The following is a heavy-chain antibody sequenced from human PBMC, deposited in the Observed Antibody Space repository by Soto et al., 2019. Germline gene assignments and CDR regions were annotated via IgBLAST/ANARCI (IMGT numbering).Heavy chain of an antibody. CDR2: INHSGST. J-gene: IGHJ6*02. CDR3: ARGSVVIKHYYYYYGMHV. V-gene: IGHV4-34*01. CDR1: GGSFSGYY. D-gene: IGHD3-22*01. Sequence: SETLSLTCAVYGGSFSGYYWSWIRQPPGKGLEWIGEINHSGSTNYNPSLKSRVTISVDTSKNQFSLKLSSVTAADTAVYYCARGSVVIKHYYYYYGMHVCGQGTPVTVSS.